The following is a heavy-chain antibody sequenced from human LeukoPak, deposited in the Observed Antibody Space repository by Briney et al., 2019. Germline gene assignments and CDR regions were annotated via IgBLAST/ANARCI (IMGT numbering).Heavy chain of an antibody. CDR3: ATEFYSNGYNF. CDR1: GFTFSSAW. CDR2: IKSRTDGGTT. D-gene: IGHD5-24*01. V-gene: IGHV3-15*01. Sequence: NPGGSLRLSCPGSGFTFSSAWMTWVRQIPGKGLEWVGHIKSRTDGGTTDYAAPVKGRFTISRDDSKNTVYLQMNSLKTEDSAVYFCATEFYSNGYNFWGQGTLVIVFS. J-gene: IGHJ4*02.